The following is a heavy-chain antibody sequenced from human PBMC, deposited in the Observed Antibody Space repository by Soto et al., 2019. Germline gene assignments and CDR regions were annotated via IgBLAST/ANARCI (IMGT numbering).Heavy chain of an antibody. CDR2: TYYRSRWYN. CDR1: GDSVSSNSAA. J-gene: IGHJ6*03. CDR3: AGTTLLPRSHIEV. V-gene: IGHV6-1*01. D-gene: IGHD1-1*01. Sequence: QVQLQESGPGLVKPSQTLSLTCAISGDSVSSNSAAWNWIRQSPSSGLEWLVTTYYRSRWYNDSAFSMKRRIPTNLYTSMNQFSLHFYSVTPEDTAVSYCAGTTLLPRSHIEVWGKGTTVSFSS.